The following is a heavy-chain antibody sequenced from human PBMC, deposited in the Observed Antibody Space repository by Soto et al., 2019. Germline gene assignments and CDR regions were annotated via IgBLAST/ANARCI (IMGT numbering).Heavy chain of an antibody. CDR1: GGTFSSYA. J-gene: IGHJ6*02. V-gene: IGHV1-69*13. D-gene: IGHD2-2*02. CDR2: IIPIFGTA. Sequence: SVKVSCKASGGTFSSYAISWVRQAPGQGLGWMGGIIPIFGTANYAQKFQGRVTITADESTSTAYMELSSLRSEDTAVYYCARDRGECSSTSCYNYYYYGMDVWGQGTTVTVSS. CDR3: ARDRGECSSTSCYNYYYYGMDV.